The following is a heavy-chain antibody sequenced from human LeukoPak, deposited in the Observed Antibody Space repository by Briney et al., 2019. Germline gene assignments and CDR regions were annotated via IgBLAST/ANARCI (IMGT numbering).Heavy chain of an antibody. CDR3: AKDKGRYDILTGYLLLDAFDI. CDR2: ISWNSGSI. Sequence: QPGRSLRLSCAASGFTFDDYAMHWVRQAPGKGLEWVSGISWNSGSIGYADSVKGRFTISRDNAKNSLYLQMNSLRAEDTALYYCAKDKGRYDILTGYLLLDAFDIWGQGTMVTVSS. CDR1: GFTFDDYA. V-gene: IGHV3-9*01. J-gene: IGHJ3*02. D-gene: IGHD3-9*01.